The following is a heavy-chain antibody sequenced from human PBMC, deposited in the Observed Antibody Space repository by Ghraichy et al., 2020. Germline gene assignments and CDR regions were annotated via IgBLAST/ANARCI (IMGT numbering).Heavy chain of an antibody. D-gene: IGHD5-12*01. J-gene: IGHJ6*02. V-gene: IGHV3-21*01. CDR3: ARDRGVIVATFYYYYGMDV. Sequence: GGELRISCAASGFTFSSYSMNWVRQAPGKGLEWVSSISSSSSYIYYADSVKGRFTISRDNAKNSLYLQMNSLRAEDTAVYYCARDRGVIVATFYYYYGMDVWGQGTTVTVSS. CDR2: ISSSSSYI. CDR1: GFTFSSYS.